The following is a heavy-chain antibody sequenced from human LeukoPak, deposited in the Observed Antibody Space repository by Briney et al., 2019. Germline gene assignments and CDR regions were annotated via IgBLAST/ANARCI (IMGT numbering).Heavy chain of an antibody. V-gene: IGHV1-18*01. D-gene: IGHD6-6*01. CDR3: ARDRKAYSSSSPFSSF. J-gene: IGHJ4*02. CDR2: ISAYNGNT. Sequence: APLKVSCKASRYTFTSYGISSGRQAPGQGVECRGGISAYNGNTNYAQKLQGRVTMTTDTSTSTAYMELRSLRSDDTAVYYCARDRKAYSSSSPFSSFWGQGTLVTVSP. CDR1: RYTFTSYG.